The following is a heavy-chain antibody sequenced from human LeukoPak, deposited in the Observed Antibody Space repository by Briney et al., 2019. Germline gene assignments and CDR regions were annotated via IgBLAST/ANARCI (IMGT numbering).Heavy chain of an antibody. J-gene: IGHJ4*02. CDR3: ARGTRYSSGWYRGYYFDY. D-gene: IGHD6-19*01. V-gene: IGHV4-34*01. CDR1: GGSFSGYY. Sequence: SETLSLTCAVYGGSFSGYYWSWIRQSPGKGLEWIGEINHSGSTNYNPSLKSRVTISVDTSKNQFSLKLSSVTAADTAVYYCARGTRYSSGWYRGYYFDYWGQGTLVTVSS. CDR2: INHSGST.